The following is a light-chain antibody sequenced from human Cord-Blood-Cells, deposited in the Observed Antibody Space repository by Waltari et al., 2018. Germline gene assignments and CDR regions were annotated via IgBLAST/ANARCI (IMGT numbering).Light chain of an antibody. CDR2: EVS. J-gene: IGLJ1*01. CDR3: SSYAGSNNYV. CDR1: SSPVVGYNY. V-gene: IGLV2-8*01. Sequence: QSALTQPPSASASPGQSVTISCTGPSSPVVGYNYVPCYQQHPGKAPKLMIYEVSKRPSGVPDRFSGSKSGNTASLTVSGLQAEDEADYYCSSYAGSNNYVFGTGTKVTVL.